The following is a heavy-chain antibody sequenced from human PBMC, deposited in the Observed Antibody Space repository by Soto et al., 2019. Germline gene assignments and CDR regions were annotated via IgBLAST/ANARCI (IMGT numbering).Heavy chain of an antibody. V-gene: IGHV4-34*01. Sequence: SETLSLTCAVYGGSFSGYYWSWIRQPPGKGLEWIGEINHSGSTNYNPSLKSRVTISVDTSKNQFSLKLSSVTAADTAVYYCARGRITIFGVVIVYYGMGVWGQGTTVTVSS. CDR3: ARGRITIFGVVIVYYGMGV. CDR2: INHSGST. J-gene: IGHJ6*02. CDR1: GGSFSGYY. D-gene: IGHD3-3*01.